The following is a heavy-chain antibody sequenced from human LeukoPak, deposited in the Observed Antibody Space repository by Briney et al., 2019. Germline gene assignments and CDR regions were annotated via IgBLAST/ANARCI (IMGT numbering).Heavy chain of an antibody. J-gene: IGHJ5*02. CDR3: AKDTDSSGWMGFDP. CDR2: ISWNSGSI. Sequence: GGSLRLSCAASGFTFDDYAMHWVRQAPGKGLEWVSGISWNSGSIGYADSVKGRFTISRDNAKNSLYLQMNSLRAEDTALYYCAKDTDSSGWMGFDPWGQGTLVTVSS. V-gene: IGHV3-9*01. D-gene: IGHD3-22*01. CDR1: GFTFDDYA.